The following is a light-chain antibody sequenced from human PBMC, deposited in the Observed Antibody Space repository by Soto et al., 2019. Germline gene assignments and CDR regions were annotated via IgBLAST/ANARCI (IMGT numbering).Light chain of an antibody. CDR1: QSISSN. CDR2: GAS. V-gene: IGKV3-15*01. CDR3: QQYNNWPPIT. Sequence: VMTQSPATLSVYQGERATLSCWASQSISSNLAWYQQKPCQAPRLRIYGASTRATGIPARFSGSGCGTEFTLTISSLQSEDFAVYYCQQYNNWPPITFGQGTKLDIK. J-gene: IGKJ5*01.